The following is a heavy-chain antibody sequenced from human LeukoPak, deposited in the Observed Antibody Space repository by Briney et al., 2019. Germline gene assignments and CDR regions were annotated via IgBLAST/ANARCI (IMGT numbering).Heavy chain of an antibody. Sequence: PGGSLRLSGAASGFTFSSYSMNWVRQAPGKGLEWVSSISSSSSYIYYADSVKGRFTISRDNAKNSLYLQMNSLRAEDTAVYFCTRDIYPLLSGYGMDVWGQGTTVIVSS. J-gene: IGHJ6*02. CDR2: ISSSSSYI. CDR1: GFTFSSYS. CDR3: TRDIYPLLSGYGMDV. D-gene: IGHD1-26*01. V-gene: IGHV3-21*01.